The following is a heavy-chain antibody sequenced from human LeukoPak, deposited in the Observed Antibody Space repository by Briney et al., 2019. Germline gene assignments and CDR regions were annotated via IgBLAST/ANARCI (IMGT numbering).Heavy chain of an antibody. CDR3: ARHPSLAAAGQN. CDR2: IYPGDSDT. J-gene: IGHJ4*02. V-gene: IGHV5-51*01. D-gene: IGHD6-13*01. CDR1: GYSFTSYW. Sequence: GESLKISCKGFGYSFTSYWIGRVRQMPGKGLEWMGSIYPGDSDTRYSPSFQGQVTISADKSISTAYLQWSSLKASDTAMYYCARHPSLAAAGQNWGQGTLVTVSS.